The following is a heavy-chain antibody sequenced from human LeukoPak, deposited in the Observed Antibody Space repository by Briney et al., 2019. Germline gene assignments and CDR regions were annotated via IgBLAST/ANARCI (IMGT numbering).Heavy chain of an antibody. CDR3: ARDALRYFDWPYYFDY. V-gene: IGHV4-34*01. CDR1: GGSFSGYY. D-gene: IGHD3-9*01. CDR2: INHSGST. Sequence: SETLSLTCAVYGGSFSGYYWSWIRQPPGKGLEWIGEINHSGSTNYNPSFKSRVTISVDTSKNQFSLKLSSVTAADTAVYYCARDALRYFDWPYYFDYWGQGTLVTVSS. J-gene: IGHJ4*02.